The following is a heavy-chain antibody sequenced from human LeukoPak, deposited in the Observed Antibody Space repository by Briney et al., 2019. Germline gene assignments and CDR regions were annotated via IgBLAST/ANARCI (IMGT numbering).Heavy chain of an antibody. Sequence: PGGSLRLSCAASGFTFTSYSMNWVRQAPGKGLEWLSYITSSGSPIYYADSVKGRFTISRDNAKNSLYLQMNSLRAEDTAVYYCAREDTTNFGESPRYFDLWGRGTLVTVSS. CDR3: AREDTTNFGESPRYFDL. J-gene: IGHJ2*01. CDR2: ITSSGSPI. CDR1: GFTFTSYS. D-gene: IGHD3-10*01. V-gene: IGHV3-48*04.